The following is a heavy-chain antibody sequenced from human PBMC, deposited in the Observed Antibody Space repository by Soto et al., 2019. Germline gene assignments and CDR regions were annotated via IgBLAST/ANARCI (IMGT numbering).Heavy chain of an antibody. D-gene: IGHD2-8*01. CDR3: AREGILVLFDAYDL. V-gene: IGHV1-18*04. J-gene: IGHJ3*01. CDR2: ISTHNGNT. CDR1: VFTSSG. Sequence: QDPLVQSGAEVKKPGASVKVSCKASVFTSSGISWVRQAPGQRLEWMGWISTHNGNTIYAQKFQGRVIMTMDTSTTTVYMELRSLRPDDTAVYLWAREGILVLFDAYDLWGQGTMVTVSS.